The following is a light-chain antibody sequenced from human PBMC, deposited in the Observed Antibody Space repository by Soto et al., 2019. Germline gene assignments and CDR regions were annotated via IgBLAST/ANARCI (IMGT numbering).Light chain of an antibody. Sequence: QSALTQPASVSGSPGQSITISYTGSNTDVGDSIYVSWHHHHPGKAPKLMIYDVSNRPSGVSHRFSGSKSGNTASLTISGLQAEDEADYYCCSCTSSSTLHITPLSVFDGGTKLTVL. CDR3: CSCTSSSTLHITPLSV. CDR1: NTDVGDSIY. CDR2: DVS. J-gene: IGLJ2*01. V-gene: IGLV2-14*01.